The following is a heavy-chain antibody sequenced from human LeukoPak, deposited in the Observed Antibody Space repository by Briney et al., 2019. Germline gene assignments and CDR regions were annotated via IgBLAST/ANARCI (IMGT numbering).Heavy chain of an antibody. CDR2: INSDGSST. D-gene: IGHD1-26*01. CDR1: GFTFSSYW. V-gene: IGHV3-74*01. CDR3: EMGATGFFDY. J-gene: IGHJ4*02. Sequence: GGSLRLSCAASGFTFSSYWMHWVRQAPGKGLVWVSRINSDGSSTSYADSVKGRFTISRDNAKNTLYLQMNSPRAEDTAVYYCEMGATGFFDYWGQGTLVTVSS.